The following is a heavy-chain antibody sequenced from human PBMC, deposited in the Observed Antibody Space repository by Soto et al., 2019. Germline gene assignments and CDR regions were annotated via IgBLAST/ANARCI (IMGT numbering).Heavy chain of an antibody. CDR1: GGSFSGYY. V-gene: IGHV4-34*01. D-gene: IGHD3-3*01. CDR3: ARSRGQILRFFDWWDP. Sequence: QVQLQQWGAGLLKPSETLSLTCAVYGGSFSGYYWSWIRQPPGKGLEWIGEINHSGSTNYNPSLTRRFSISVDTSKNQFPLKLSSVTPAATAVYYCARSRGQILRFFDWWDPWAQGTLSPSPQ. CDR2: INHSGST. J-gene: IGHJ5*02.